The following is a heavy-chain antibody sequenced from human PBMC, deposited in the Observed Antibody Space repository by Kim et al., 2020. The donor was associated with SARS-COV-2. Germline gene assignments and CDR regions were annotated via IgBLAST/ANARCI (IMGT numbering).Heavy chain of an antibody. D-gene: IGHD3-9*01. Sequence: SVKVSCKASGGTFSSYAISWVRQAPGQGLEWMGGIIPIFGTANYAQKFQGRVTITADESTSTAYMELSSLRSEDTAVYYCARGGHYYDILTGGFDYWGQGTLVTVSS. CDR1: GGTFSSYA. CDR2: IIPIFGTA. CDR3: ARGGHYYDILTGGFDY. V-gene: IGHV1-69*13. J-gene: IGHJ4*02.